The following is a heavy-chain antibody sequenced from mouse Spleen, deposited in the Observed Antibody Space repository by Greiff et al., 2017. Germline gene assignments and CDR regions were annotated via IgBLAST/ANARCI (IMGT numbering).Heavy chain of an antibody. J-gene: IGHJ4*01. V-gene: IGHV5-6-2*01. CDR3: ARQYDGSGGTYAMDD. CDR1: GFTFSSYY. CDR2: INSNGGST. Sequence: DVKLVESGGGLVKLGGSLKLSCAASGFTFSSYYMSWVRQTPEKRLELVAAINSNGGSTYYPANVKGRFTISRDNAKNTLYLQMSSLKSEDTALDYCARQYDGSGGTYAMDDWGQGTSVTVSS. D-gene: IGHD1-1*01.